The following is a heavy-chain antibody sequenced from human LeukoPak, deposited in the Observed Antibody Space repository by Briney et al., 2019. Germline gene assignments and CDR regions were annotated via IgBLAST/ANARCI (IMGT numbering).Heavy chain of an antibody. D-gene: IGHD6-6*01. J-gene: IGHJ4*02. V-gene: IGHV3-23*01. Sequence: PGGSLRLSCAASGFTFSSYAMSWVRQAPGKGLEWVSAISGSGGSTYYADSVKGRFTISRDNSKNTLYLQMNSLRAEDTAVYYCAKKWGSYSSSSYIDYWGQGTLVTVSS. CDR3: AKKWGSYSSSSYIDY. CDR1: GFTFSSYA. CDR2: ISGSGGST.